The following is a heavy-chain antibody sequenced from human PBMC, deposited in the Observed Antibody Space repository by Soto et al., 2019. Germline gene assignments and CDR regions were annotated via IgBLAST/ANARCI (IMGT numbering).Heavy chain of an antibody. Sequence: SETLSLTCTVSGGSISSDYWSWIRQPPGKGLEWIGYIYYSGSTNYNPSLKSRVTISVDTSKNQFSLKLSSVTAADTAVYYCARHIAVADSPWDYWGQGTLVTVSS. CDR2: IYYSGST. D-gene: IGHD6-19*01. V-gene: IGHV4-59*08. CDR1: GGSISSDY. J-gene: IGHJ4*02. CDR3: ARHIAVADSPWDY.